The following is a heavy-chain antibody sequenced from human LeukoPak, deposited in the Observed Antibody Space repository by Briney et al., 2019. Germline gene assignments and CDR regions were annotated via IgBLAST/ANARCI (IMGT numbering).Heavy chain of an antibody. J-gene: IGHJ4*02. Sequence: GGSLRLSCAASGFTVSSNYMSWVRQAPGKGLEWVSLIYSGGTTYYADSVKGRFTISRDNSKNTLYLQMNSLRAEDTAVYYCARVRITYYYDVWGQGTLVTVSS. D-gene: IGHD3-22*01. CDR3: ARVRITYYYDV. CDR2: IYSGGTT. CDR1: GFTVSSNY. V-gene: IGHV3-53*05.